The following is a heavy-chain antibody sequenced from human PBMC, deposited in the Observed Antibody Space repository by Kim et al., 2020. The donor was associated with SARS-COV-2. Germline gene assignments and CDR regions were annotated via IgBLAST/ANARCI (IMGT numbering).Heavy chain of an antibody. V-gene: IGHV5-51*01. CDR3: SWAQQADHFDY. D-gene: IGHD2-15*01. J-gene: IGHJ4*02. CDR2: IYPGDSDT. CDR1: GYSFTSYW. Sequence: GASLQISCKGSGYSFTSYWIGWVRQMPGKGLAWMGIIYPGDSDTRYSPSFQGQVTISADKSISTAYLQWSSLKASDTAMYYCSWAQQADHFDYWGQGTLVTVSS.